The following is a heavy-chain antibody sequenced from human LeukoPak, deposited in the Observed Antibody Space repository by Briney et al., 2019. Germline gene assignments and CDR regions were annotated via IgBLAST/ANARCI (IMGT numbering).Heavy chain of an antibody. J-gene: IGHJ3*02. CDR2: ISWNSGSI. D-gene: IGHD3-10*01. Sequence: GRSLRLSCAASGFTFDDYAMHWVRQAPGKGLEWVSGISWNSGSIGYADSVKGRFTISRDNAKNSLYLQMNSLRAEDTALYYCAKDTSFLWFGESPSDAFDIWGQGTMVTVSS. CDR1: GFTFDDYA. V-gene: IGHV3-9*01. CDR3: AKDTSFLWFGESPSDAFDI.